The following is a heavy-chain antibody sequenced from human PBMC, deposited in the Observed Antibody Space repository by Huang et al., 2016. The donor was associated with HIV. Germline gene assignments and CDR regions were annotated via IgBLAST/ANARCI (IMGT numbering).Heavy chain of an antibody. CDR2: MSGNGSIV. CDR1: GFFFSNVD. D-gene: IGHD3-16*02. J-gene: IGHJ4*02. Sequence: VQLVESGGDLIQPGGSLRLSCVVSGFFFSNVDMKWVRQSPGKGLEWISQMSGNGSIVHYADFLKGRFTISRDNANNSLYLQMSSLGAEDTAVYYCVRDFSATYVWGTYRSPFDYWGQGTLVTVSS. V-gene: IGHV3-48*03. CDR3: VRDFSATYVWGTYRSPFDY.